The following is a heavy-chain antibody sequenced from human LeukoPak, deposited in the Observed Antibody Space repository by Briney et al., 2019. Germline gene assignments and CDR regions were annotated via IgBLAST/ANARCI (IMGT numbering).Heavy chain of an antibody. CDR3: ARGEQQLDFDWFDP. CDR1: GYSISSGYY. J-gene: IGHJ5*02. V-gene: IGHV4-38-2*01. D-gene: IGHD6-13*01. Sequence: SETLSLTCAVSGYSISSGYYWGWIRQPPGKGLEWIGSIYHSGSTYYNPSLKSRVTISVDTSKNQFSLKLSSVTAADTAVYHCARGEQQLDFDWFDPWGQGTLVTVSS. CDR2: IYHSGST.